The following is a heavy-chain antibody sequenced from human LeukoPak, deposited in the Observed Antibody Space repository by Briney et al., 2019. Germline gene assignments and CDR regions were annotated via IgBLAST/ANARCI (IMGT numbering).Heavy chain of an antibody. CDR1: GFTFSAYV. CDR2: ITNSVRWT. D-gene: IGHD1-26*01. J-gene: IGHJ4*02. CDR3: ASAASGHYHALDS. V-gene: IGHV3-11*06. Sequence: GGSLRLSCEASGFTFSAYVISWIRQAPGKGLQWVGYITNSVRWTNYADSVKGRFTISRDNARNSLYLEMTDLRAEDTAVYFFASAASGHYHALDSWGQGTLVTVSS.